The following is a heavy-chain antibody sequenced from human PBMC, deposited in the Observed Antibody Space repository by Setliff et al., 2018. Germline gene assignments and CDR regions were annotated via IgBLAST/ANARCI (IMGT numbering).Heavy chain of an antibody. Sequence: PGGSLRLSCAASGFILSPYGMHWVRQAPGKGLEWVAVIWHDGSNKYYADSVKGRFTISRDNSKNTLYLQMDTLRAEDTAVYYCARDATYYDFWSDYSPDAFDIWGQGTMVTVSS. V-gene: IGHV3-33*01. CDR2: IWHDGSNK. J-gene: IGHJ3*02. D-gene: IGHD3-3*01. CDR1: GFILSPYG. CDR3: ARDATYYDFWSDYSPDAFDI.